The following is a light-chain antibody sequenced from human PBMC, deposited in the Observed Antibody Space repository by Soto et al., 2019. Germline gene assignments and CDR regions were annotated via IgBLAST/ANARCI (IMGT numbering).Light chain of an antibody. CDR2: DVS. CDR1: SSDIGDYNF. J-gene: IGLJ2*01. Sequence: QYALTQPASVSGSPGQSITISCTGTSSDIGDYNFVSWYQQHPGKAPNLMIYDVSNRPSGVSNRFSGSKSGNTASLTISGLQAEDEADYYCSAYTSSSAQVVFGGGTKLTVL. V-gene: IGLV2-14*03. CDR3: SAYTSSSAQVV.